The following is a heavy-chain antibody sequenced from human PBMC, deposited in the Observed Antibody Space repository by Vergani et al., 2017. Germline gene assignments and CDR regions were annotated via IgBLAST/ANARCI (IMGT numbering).Heavy chain of an antibody. CDR1: GFTFSSYD. V-gene: IGHV3-23*01. D-gene: IGHD6-19*01. CDR2: ISGSGGST. Sequence: EVQLLESGGGLVQPGGSLRLSCAASGFTFSSYDMSWVRQAPGKGLEWVSAISGSGGSTYYADSVKGRFSISRDNSTNTLYLQMNSLRAEDTAVYYCAKERPRSTVAACFDYGGQGTLVTVSS. J-gene: IGHJ4*02. CDR3: AKERPRSTVAACFDY.